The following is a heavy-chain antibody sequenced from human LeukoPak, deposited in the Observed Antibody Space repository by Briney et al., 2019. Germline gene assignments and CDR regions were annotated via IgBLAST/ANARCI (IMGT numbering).Heavy chain of an antibody. CDR1: GGSISSGDYY. J-gene: IGHJ6*03. Sequence: SQTLSLTCTVSGGSISSGDYYWSWIRQPPGKGLEWIGYIYYSGSTYYNPSLKSRVTISVDTSKNQFSLKLSSVTAADTAVYYCAREGYCSSTSCYPYYYYYMDVWGKGTTVTVSS. D-gene: IGHD2-2*01. V-gene: IGHV4-30-4*01. CDR3: AREGYCSSTSCYPYYYYYMDV. CDR2: IYYSGST.